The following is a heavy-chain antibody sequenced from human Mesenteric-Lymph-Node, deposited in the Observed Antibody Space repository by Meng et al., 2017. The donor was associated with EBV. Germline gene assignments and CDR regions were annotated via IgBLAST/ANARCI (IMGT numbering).Heavy chain of an antibody. J-gene: IGHJ5*01. D-gene: IGHD2-21*01. Sequence: LLLSVPGPGLVKPSETLSLTCTVSGGAISSSISYWGWIRQPPGKGLEWIGNIYYSGSSYYNPSLKSRLTVSVDTSKNQFSLKLSSVTAADTAMYYCARDRDIVVPRGFDPWGQGTLVTVSS. V-gene: IGHV4-39*07. CDR2: IYYSGSS. CDR3: ARDRDIVVPRGFDP. CDR1: GGAISSSISY.